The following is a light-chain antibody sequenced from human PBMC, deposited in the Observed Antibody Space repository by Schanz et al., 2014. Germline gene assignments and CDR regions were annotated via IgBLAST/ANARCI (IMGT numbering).Light chain of an antibody. J-gene: IGKJ1*01. CDR3: QQYRSSRT. V-gene: IGKV1-5*03. CDR2: KAS. CDR1: QNVAEY. Sequence: DIQMTQSPSTLSASVGDTVTITCRASQNVAEYVAWYQQTTGKAPKLLIYKASTLQGGVSSRFSGSGSGTEFTLTIASLQPEDFATYFCQQYRSSRTFGRGTRVEVK.